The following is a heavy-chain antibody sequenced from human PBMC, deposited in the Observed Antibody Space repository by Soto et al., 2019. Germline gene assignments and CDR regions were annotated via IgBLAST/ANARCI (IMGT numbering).Heavy chain of an antibody. CDR2: TYYRSKWYN. CDR3: ARSIAVAGTMRIYGMDV. V-gene: IGHV6-1*01. Sequence: SQTLSLTCAISGDSVSSNSAAWNWIRQSPSRGLEWLGRTYYRSKWYNDYAVSVKSRITINPDTSKNQFSLQLNSVTPEDTAVYYCARSIAVAGTMRIYGMDVWGQGTTVTVSS. CDR1: GDSVSSNSAA. J-gene: IGHJ6*02. D-gene: IGHD6-19*01.